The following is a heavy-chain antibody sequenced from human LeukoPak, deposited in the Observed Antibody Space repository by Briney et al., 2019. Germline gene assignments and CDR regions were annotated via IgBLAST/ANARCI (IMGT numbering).Heavy chain of an antibody. J-gene: IGHJ2*01. Sequence: ASVKVSCKVSGYTLTELSMHWVRQAPGKGLEWMGGFDPEDGETIYAQKFQGRVTMTEDTSTDTAYMELSSLRSEDTAVYYCARRETTVITGDWYFELWGRGTLVTVSS. CDR1: GYTLTELS. V-gene: IGHV1-24*01. D-gene: IGHD4-23*01. CDR3: ARRETTVITGDWYFEL. CDR2: FDPEDGET.